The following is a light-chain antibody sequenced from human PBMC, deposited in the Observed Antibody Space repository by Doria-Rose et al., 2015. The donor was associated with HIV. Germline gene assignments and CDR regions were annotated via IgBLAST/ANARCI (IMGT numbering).Light chain of an antibody. CDR1: QTVSTY. CDR2: AAS. V-gene: IGKV1-39*01. J-gene: IGKJ1*01. CDR3: QQTYSSPPWT. Sequence: SSLSASIGDRVTITCLASQTVSTYLNWFQQEPGKAPKLLIYAASRLQGGVPSRFSGSGSGTDFTLTISGLQPGDFATYYCQQTYSSPPWTFGQGTKVEMK.